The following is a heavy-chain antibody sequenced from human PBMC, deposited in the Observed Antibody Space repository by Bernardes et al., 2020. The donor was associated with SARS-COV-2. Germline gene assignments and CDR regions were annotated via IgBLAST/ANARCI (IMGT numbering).Heavy chain of an antibody. J-gene: IGHJ4*02. Sequence: SETLSVTCTVSGGSISSGDYYGSWIRQPPGKGWEWIGYIYYSGSTYYNPSLNSRVTISVDTYKNQFTLKLSSVTAADTAVYYCARGAQYYYDSSGYFDYWGQGTLVTVSS. CDR1: GGSISSGDYY. V-gene: IGHV4-30-4*01. CDR3: ARGAQYYYDSSGYFDY. D-gene: IGHD3-22*01. CDR2: IYYSGST.